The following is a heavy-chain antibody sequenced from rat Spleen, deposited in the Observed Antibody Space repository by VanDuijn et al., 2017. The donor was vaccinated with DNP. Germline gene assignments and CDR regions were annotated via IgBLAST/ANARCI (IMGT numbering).Heavy chain of an antibody. J-gene: IGHJ2*01. CDR1: GFSLTSYT. V-gene: IGHV2-6*01. CDR2: ISSGGGT. Sequence: QVQLKESGPGLVQPSQTLSLTCTVSGFSLTSYTVSWVRQPPGKGLEWIAAISSGGGTYYNSALKSRLSISRDTSKSQVFLKMNSLQTEDTAMYFCGRNNYLDYWGQGVMVTVSS. CDR3: GRNNYLDY.